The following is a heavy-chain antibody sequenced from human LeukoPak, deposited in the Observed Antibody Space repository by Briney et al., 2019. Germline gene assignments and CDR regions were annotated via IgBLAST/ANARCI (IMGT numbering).Heavy chain of an antibody. V-gene: IGHV4-39*07. J-gene: IGHJ3*02. CDR3: ARDSSSWNDSFDI. CDR1: GGSISSSSYY. D-gene: IGHD6-13*01. CDR2: IYYSGST. Sequence: SETLSLTCTVSGGSISSSSYYWGWIRQPPGKGLEWIGTIYYSGSTYHNPSLKSRVTISVDTSKNQFSLRLSSVTAADSAVYYCARDSSSWNDSFDIWGQGTMVTVSS.